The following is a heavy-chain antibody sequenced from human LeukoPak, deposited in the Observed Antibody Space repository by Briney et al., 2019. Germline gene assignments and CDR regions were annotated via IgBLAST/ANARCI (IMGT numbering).Heavy chain of an antibody. CDR1: GFSVSAYW. Sequence: GGSLRLSCAASGFSVSAYWMSWVRQAPGKGLEWVGRIKSKTDGGTTDYAAPVKGRFTISRDDSKNTLYLQMNSLKTEDTAVYYCTTTYYYDSSGYYGLAYWGQGTLVTVSS. V-gene: IGHV3-15*01. CDR3: TTTYYYDSSGYYGLAY. CDR2: IKSKTDGGTT. J-gene: IGHJ4*02. D-gene: IGHD3-22*01.